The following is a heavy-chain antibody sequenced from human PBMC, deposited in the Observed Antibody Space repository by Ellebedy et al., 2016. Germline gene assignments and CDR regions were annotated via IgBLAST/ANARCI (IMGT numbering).Heavy chain of an antibody. J-gene: IGHJ2*01. D-gene: IGHD6-13*01. Sequence: ASVKVSCKASGYTFTYRYLHWVRQAPGQGLEWMGIINPSGGSTSNAQKIQGRVTMTRDTSTSTVYMELTSLRSEDTAVYYCARGGSGTDWYFDLWGRGTLVTVSS. CDR1: GYTFTYRY. CDR2: INPSGGST. CDR3: ARGGSGTDWYFDL. V-gene: IGHV1-46*01.